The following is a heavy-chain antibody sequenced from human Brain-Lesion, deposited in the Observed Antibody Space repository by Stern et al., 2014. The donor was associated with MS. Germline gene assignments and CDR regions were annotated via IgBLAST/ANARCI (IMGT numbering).Heavy chain of an antibody. CDR2: IFISGST. CDR3: ARGRVVPGIRYYPTDV. CDR1: GGSISSGNYY. Sequence: QVQLQESGPGLVKPSQTLSLTCTVSGGSISSGNYYWSWIRQPAGKGLEWIGRIFISGSTNYHPSLKSRVTLSLDTSKNQSSLKGNPVAAADPAVYYCARGRVVPGIRYYPTDVWGQGTTVTVSS. J-gene: IGHJ6*02. V-gene: IGHV4-61*02. D-gene: IGHD2-2*01.